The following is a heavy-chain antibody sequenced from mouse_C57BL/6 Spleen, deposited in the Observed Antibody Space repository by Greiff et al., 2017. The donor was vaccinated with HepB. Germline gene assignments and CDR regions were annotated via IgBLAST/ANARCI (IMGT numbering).Heavy chain of an antibody. Sequence: LQESGAELVKPGASVKISCKASGYAFSSYWMNWVKQRPGKGLEWIGQIYPGDGDTNYNGKFKGKATLTADKSSSTAYMQLSSLTSEDSAVYFCARDWDRYYAMDYWGQGTSVTVSS. CDR1: GYAFSSYW. CDR3: ARDWDRYYAMDY. CDR2: IYPGDGDT. V-gene: IGHV1-80*01. J-gene: IGHJ4*01. D-gene: IGHD4-1*01.